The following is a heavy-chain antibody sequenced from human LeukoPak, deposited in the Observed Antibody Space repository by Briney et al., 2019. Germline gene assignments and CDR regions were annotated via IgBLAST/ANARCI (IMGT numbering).Heavy chain of an antibody. CDR2: IYYSGST. V-gene: IGHV4-59*01. Sequence: SETLSLTCTVYGGSISSSYWSWIRQPPGKGLEWMGYIYYSGSTNYNPSLKSRVTISVDTSKNQFSLKLSSVTAADTAVYYCASGLKWTPYYFDYWGQGTLVTVSS. J-gene: IGHJ4*02. CDR1: GGSISSSY. CDR3: ASGLKWTPYYFDY. D-gene: IGHD2-8*01.